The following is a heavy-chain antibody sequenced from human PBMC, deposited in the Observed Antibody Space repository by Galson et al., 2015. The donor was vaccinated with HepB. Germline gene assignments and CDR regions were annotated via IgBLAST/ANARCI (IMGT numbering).Heavy chain of an antibody. J-gene: IGHJ4*02. Sequence: SLRLSCAASGFTFSSYAMSWVRQAPGKGLEWVSAISGSGGSTYYADSVKGRFTTSRDNSKNTLYLQMNSLRAEDTAVYYCAKEIGSTGLFDYWGQGTLVTVSS. CDR3: AKEIGSTGLFDY. V-gene: IGHV3-23*01. D-gene: IGHD1-14*01. CDR1: GFTFSSYA. CDR2: ISGSGGST.